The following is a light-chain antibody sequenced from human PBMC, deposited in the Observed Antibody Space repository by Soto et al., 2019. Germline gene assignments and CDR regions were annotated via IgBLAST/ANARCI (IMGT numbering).Light chain of an antibody. J-gene: IGLJ1*01. CDR1: SSDVGTYNL. V-gene: IGLV2-23*01. CDR2: EGS. CDR3: CSYAGSSTYV. Sequence: QSALTQPASVSGSPGQSITIYCTGTSSDVGTYNLVSWYQHHPGKAPKLMIYEGSKRPSGVSNRFSGSKSGNTASLTISGLQAEDEADYYCCSYAGSSTYVFGTGTKLTVL.